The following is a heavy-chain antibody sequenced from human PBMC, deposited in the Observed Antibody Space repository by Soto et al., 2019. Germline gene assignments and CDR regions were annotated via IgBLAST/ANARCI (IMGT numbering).Heavy chain of an antibody. CDR3: ARDVSRLLPYYYGSGSYWVYRGTIFDY. D-gene: IGHD3-10*01. CDR1: GGSISSSSYY. Sequence: SETLSLTCTVSGGSISSSSYYWGWIRQPPGKGLEWIGSIYYSGSTYYNPSLKSRVTISVDTSKNQFSLKLSSVTAADTAVYYCARDVSRLLPYYYGSGSYWVYRGTIFDYWGQGTLVTVSS. V-gene: IGHV4-39*02. J-gene: IGHJ4*02. CDR2: IYYSGST.